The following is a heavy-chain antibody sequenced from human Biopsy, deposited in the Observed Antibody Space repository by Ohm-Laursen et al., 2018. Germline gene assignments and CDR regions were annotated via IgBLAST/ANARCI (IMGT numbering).Heavy chain of an antibody. J-gene: IGHJ2*01. D-gene: IGHD1-26*01. CDR2: IYYTGST. Sequence: SDTLSLTWTVSRDSISNYYWSWIRQPPGKGLEWIGYIYYTGSTNYNPSLKSRVTISVDTSMNHLSLRLTSVTAADTAVYYCARHAPSYSGSYWGYFDLWGRGTLVTVSS. V-gene: IGHV4-59*08. CDR1: RDSISNYY. CDR3: ARHAPSYSGSYWGYFDL.